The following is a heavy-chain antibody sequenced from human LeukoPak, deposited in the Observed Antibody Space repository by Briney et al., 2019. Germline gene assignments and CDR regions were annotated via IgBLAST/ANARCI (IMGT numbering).Heavy chain of an antibody. D-gene: IGHD2-2*01. J-gene: IGHJ4*02. CDR3: ARDRVYCGSTSCNAYYFDY. CDR2: SNSDGSIT. CDR1: GFTFSSYW. V-gene: IGHV3-74*01. Sequence: GGSLRLSCVASGFTFSSYWMHWVRQAPGKGLVWVSRSNSDGSITTYADSVKGRFTISRDNAKNTMYLQMNSLRAEDTAVYYCARDRVYCGSTSCNAYYFDYWGQGTLVTVSS.